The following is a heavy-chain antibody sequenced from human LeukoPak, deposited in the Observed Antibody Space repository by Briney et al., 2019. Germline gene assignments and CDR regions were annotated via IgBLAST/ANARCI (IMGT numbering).Heavy chain of an antibody. CDR1: GFTFSSYG. J-gene: IGHJ4*02. D-gene: IGHD5-18*01. CDR2: ISYDGSNK. Sequence: GGSLRLSCAASGFTFSSYGMHWVRQAPGKGLEWVAVISYDGSNKYYADSVKGRFTISRDNSKNTLYLQMNSLKTEDTAVYYCTTDFYRGYSYGSFDYWGQGTLVTVSS. V-gene: IGHV3-30*03. CDR3: TTDFYRGYSYGSFDY.